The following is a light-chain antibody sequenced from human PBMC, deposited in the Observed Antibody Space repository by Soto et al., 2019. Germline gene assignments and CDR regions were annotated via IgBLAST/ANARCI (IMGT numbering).Light chain of an antibody. Sequence: EIVWTQSPGTLSLSPGERATLSCRASQSVSSSYLAWYQQKPGQATRLLIYGASSRATGIPDRFSGSGSGTDFTLTISRLEPEDFAVYYCKQYGSSPTCGGGTKVDIK. CDR3: KQYGSSPT. CDR1: QSVSSSY. V-gene: IGKV3-20*01. CDR2: GAS. J-gene: IGKJ4*01.